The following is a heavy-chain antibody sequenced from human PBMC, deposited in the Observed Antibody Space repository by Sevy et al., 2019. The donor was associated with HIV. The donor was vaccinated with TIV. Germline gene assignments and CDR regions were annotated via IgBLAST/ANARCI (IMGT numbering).Heavy chain of an antibody. CDR3: AGENAWGQGYS. Sequence: SETLSLTCTVSGGSITSYYWGWIRQPPGKGLEWIANIYYNGNTNYNPSLKSRVTVSLDTSKNQFSLRLSSVTAADTAIYYCAGENAWGQGYSWGQGALVTVSS. D-gene: IGHD1-26*01. CDR1: GGSITSYY. J-gene: IGHJ4*02. CDR2: IYYNGNT. V-gene: IGHV4-59*08.